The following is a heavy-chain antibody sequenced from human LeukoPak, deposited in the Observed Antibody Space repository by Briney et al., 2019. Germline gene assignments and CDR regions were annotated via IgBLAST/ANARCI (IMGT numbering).Heavy chain of an antibody. J-gene: IGHJ5*02. CDR1: GASISSGGTF. Sequence: SETLSLTCTVSGASISSGGTFWTWIRQHPGKGLEWIAYISDSGSTYYHPSLKSRGTISEDTSKNQFSLKVTSVTAADTAVYYCARDRRELRNWFDPWGQGTLVTVSS. V-gene: IGHV4-31*03. CDR2: ISDSGST. CDR3: ARDRRELRNWFDP. D-gene: IGHD1-26*01.